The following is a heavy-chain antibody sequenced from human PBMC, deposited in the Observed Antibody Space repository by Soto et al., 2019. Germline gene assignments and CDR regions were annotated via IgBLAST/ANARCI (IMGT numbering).Heavy chain of an antibody. D-gene: IGHD6-13*01. V-gene: IGHV4-30-4*01. CDR3: ARDRIAAAGRAYYFDY. Sequence: PSETLSLTCTVSGGSISSGDYYWSWIRQPPGKGLEWIGYIYYSGSTYYNPSLKSRVTISVDTSKNQFSLKLSSVTAADTAVYYCARDRIAAAGRAYYFDYWGQEPWSPSPQ. CDR2: IYYSGST. CDR1: GGSISSGDYY. J-gene: IGHJ4*01.